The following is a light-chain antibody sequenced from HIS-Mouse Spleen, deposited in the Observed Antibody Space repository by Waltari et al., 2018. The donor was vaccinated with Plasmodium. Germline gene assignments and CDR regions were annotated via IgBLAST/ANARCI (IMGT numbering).Light chain of an antibody. CDR3: QQYDNLPPLFT. V-gene: IGKV1-33*01. CDR1: QDISNY. CDR2: DAS. J-gene: IGKJ3*01. Sequence: DIQMTQSPSSLSASVGDRVTITCQASQDISNYLNWYPQKPGKAPKLLIYDASNLETWVPSRFSGSGSGTDFTFTISSLQPEDIATYYCQQYDNLPPLFTFGPGTKVDIK.